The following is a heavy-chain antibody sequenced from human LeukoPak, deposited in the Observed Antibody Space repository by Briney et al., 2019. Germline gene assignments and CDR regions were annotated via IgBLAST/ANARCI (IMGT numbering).Heavy chain of an antibody. CDR2: INSDGSST. V-gene: IGHV3-74*01. CDR1: GFTFSSYW. Sequence: GGSLRLSCAASGFTFSSYWMHWVRQAPGKGLVWVSRINSDGSSTSYADSVKGRFTISRDNAKNTLYLQMNSLRAEDTAVYYCARALPLTMVRGVNAFGHWGQGTLVTVSS. CDR3: ARALPLTMVRGVNAFGH. D-gene: IGHD3-10*01. J-gene: IGHJ4*02.